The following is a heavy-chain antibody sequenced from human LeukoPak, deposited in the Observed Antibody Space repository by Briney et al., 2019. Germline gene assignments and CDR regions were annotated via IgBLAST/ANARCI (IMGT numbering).Heavy chain of an antibody. J-gene: IGHJ4*02. V-gene: IGHV3-49*04. CDR3: TREKRYFDWFQADY. D-gene: IGHD3-9*01. CDR1: GFTFGDYA. CDR2: IRSKAYGGTT. Sequence: GGSLRLSCTASGFTFGDYAMSWVRQAPGKGLECVGFIRSKAYGGTTEYAASVKGRFTISRDDSKSIAYLQMNSLKTEDTAVYYCTREKRYFDWFQADYWGQGTLVTVSS.